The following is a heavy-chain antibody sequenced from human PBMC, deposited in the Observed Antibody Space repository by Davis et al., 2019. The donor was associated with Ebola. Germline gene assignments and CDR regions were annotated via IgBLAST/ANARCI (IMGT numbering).Heavy chain of an antibody. V-gene: IGHV1-8*01. CDR3: ARGGYFDWLTRWHYYGMDV. CDR1: RYTFPTSD. CDR2: MNPNSENT. J-gene: IGHJ6*02. D-gene: IGHD3-9*01. Sequence: AASVKVSCKASRYTFPTSDIHWVRQATGQGLEWMGWMNPNSENTGYAQKFQGRVTMTRSTSISTAYMELSSLRSEDTAVYYCARGGYFDWLTRWHYYGMDVWGQGTTVTVSS.